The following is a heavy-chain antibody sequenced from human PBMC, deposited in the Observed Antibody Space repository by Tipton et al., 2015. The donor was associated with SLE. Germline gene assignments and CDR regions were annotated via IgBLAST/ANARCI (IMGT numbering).Heavy chain of an antibody. CDR2: INHSAST. CDR3: ARDCTTGVCYTTSFDY. J-gene: IGHJ4*02. V-gene: IGHV4-34*01. Sequence: TLSLTCAVYGGSFSDYSWSWIRQPPGKGLEWIGEINHSASTNYNPSLKSRVTISIDTSKNQFSLRLGSVTAADTAVYYCARDCTTGVCYTTSFDYWGQGTLVTVSP. D-gene: IGHD2-8*01. CDR1: GGSFSDYS.